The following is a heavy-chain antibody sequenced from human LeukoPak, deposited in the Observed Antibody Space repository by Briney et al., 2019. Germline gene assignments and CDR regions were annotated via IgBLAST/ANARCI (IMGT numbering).Heavy chain of an antibody. CDR2: INHSGST. CDR1: GGSFSGYY. D-gene: IGHD3-22*01. CDR3: AREAYYDSSGRFEGAFDI. Sequence: MTSETLSLTCAVYGGSFSGYYWSWIRQPPGKGLEWIGEINHSGSTNYNPSLKSPVTISVDTSKNQFSLKLNSVTAADTAVYYCAREAYYDSSGRFEGAFDIWGQGTMVTVSS. J-gene: IGHJ3*02. V-gene: IGHV4-34*01.